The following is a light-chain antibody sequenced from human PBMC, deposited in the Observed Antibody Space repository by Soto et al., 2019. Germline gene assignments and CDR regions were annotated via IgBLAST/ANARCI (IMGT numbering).Light chain of an antibody. V-gene: IGKV1-27*01. CDR2: AAS. J-gene: IGKJ4*01. CDR3: QKYNSAPLT. CDR1: QSISSY. Sequence: DIQMTPSPSTVSAYVGDSVTITCRASQSISSYLNWYQQKPGKAPKLLIYAASTLQSGVPSRFSGSGSGTDFTLTISSLQPEDVASYYCQKYNSAPLTFGGGTKVDIK.